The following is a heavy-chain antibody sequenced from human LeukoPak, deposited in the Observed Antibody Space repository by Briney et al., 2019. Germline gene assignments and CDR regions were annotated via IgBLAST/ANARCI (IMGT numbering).Heavy chain of an antibody. J-gene: IGHJ6*02. CDR1: GGTFSSYA. CDR2: IIPIFGTA. Sequence: SVKVSCKASGGTFSSYAISWVRQAPGQGLEWMGGIIPIFGTANYAQKFQGRVTITADESTSTAYMELSSLRSEDTAVYYCARNPNPYYYYYGMDVWGQGTTVTVSS. CDR3: ARNPNPYYYYYGMDV. V-gene: IGHV1-69*13. D-gene: IGHD1-14*01.